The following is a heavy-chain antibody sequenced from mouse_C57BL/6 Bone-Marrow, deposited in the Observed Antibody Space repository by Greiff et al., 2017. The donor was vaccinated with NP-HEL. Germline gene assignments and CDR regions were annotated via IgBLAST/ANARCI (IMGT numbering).Heavy chain of an antibody. D-gene: IGHD2-4*01. CDR2: ISDGGSYT. CDR1: GFTFSSYA. J-gene: IGHJ3*01. Sequence: EVKVVESGGGLVKPGGSLKLSCAASGFTFSSYAMSWVRQTPEKRLEWVATISDGGSYTYYPDNVKGRFTISRDNAKNNLYLQMSHLKSEDTAMYYCARDGDYDVAWFAYWGQGTLVTVSA. CDR3: ARDGDYDVAWFAY. V-gene: IGHV5-4*01.